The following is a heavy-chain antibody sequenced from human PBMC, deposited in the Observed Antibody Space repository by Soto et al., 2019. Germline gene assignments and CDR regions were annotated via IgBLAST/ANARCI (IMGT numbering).Heavy chain of an antibody. CDR1: GFTFSRHA. CDR2: ISFDTTNK. D-gene: IGHD4-4*01. V-gene: IGHV3-30-3*01. J-gene: IGHJ6*02. CDR3: ARGDGYSFRSGMDV. Sequence: QVQLVESGGGVVQPGTSLRLSCAASGFTFSRHAMHWVRQAPGKGLEWVAVISFDTTNKYYADSVKGRFTISRDNSKNTLNLQMNSLRTEDTAVYYCARGDGYSFRSGMDVWGQGTTVSVSS.